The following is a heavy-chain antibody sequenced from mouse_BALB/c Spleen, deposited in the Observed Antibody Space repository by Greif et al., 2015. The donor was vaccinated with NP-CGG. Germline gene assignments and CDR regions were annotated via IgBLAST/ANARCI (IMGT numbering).Heavy chain of an antibody. CDR1: GFNIKDTY. CDR2: IDPANGNT. V-gene: IGHV14-3*02. D-gene: IGHD1-1*01. CDR3: ASGDYYGVGAMDY. J-gene: IGHJ4*01. Sequence: EVKLVESGAELVKPGASVKLSCTASGFNIKDTYMHWVKQRPEQGLEWIGRIDPANGNTKYDPKFQGKATITAGTSSNTAYLQLISLTSEDTAVYYCASGDYYGVGAMDYWGQGTSVTVSS.